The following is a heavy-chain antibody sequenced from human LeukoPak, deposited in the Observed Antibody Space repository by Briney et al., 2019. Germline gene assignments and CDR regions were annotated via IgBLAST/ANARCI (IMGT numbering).Heavy chain of an antibody. CDR3: AKDRSSSWNAFDI. CDR1: GFTFSSYS. D-gene: IGHD6-13*01. Sequence: PGGSLRLSCAASGFTFSSYSMNWVRQAPGKGLGWVSSISSSSSYIYYADSVKGRFTISRDNAKNSLYLQMNSLRAEDMALYYCAKDRSSSWNAFDIWGQGTLVTVSS. CDR2: ISSSSSYI. J-gene: IGHJ3*02. V-gene: IGHV3-21*04.